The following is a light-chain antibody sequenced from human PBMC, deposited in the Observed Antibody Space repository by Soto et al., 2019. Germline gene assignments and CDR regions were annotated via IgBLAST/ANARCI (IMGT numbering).Light chain of an antibody. V-gene: IGKV3-20*01. CDR2: GAS. J-gene: IGKJ5*01. CDR3: QQLGTSPPGA. CDR1: QSVSSIY. Sequence: EIVLTPSPDTPSLSPGERPNISSRASQSVSSIYLAWYQQKPGQAPRLLIYGASSRATGIPDSFSGSGSGTDFSLTISRLVLEDVAVYYCQQLGTSPPGAVGLRTRLEIK.